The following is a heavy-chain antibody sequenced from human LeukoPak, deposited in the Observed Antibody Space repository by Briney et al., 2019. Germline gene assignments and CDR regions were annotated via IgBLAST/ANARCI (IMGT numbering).Heavy chain of an antibody. CDR3: ARDAGYCSSTTCSADFDY. J-gene: IGHJ4*02. CDR1: GYTFTGYY. Sequence: GASVKVSCKASGYTFTGYYMHWVRQAPGQGLEWMGWINPKSRGTNYAQKFQGRVTMTRDTSISTAYMELSRLRSDDTAVYYCARDAGYCSSTTCSADFDYWGQGTLVTVSS. V-gene: IGHV1-2*02. CDR2: INPKSRGT. D-gene: IGHD2-2*01.